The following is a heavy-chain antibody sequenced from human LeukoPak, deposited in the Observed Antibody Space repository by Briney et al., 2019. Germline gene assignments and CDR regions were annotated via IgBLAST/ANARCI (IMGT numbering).Heavy chain of an antibody. D-gene: IGHD3-10*01. CDR1: GYTFTSYA. Sequence: ASVKVSCRASGYTFTSYAMNWVRQAPGQGLEWMGWINTNTGNPTYAQGFTGRFVFSLDTSVSTAYLQISSLKAEDTAVYYCARDRFLRGSGRRGDDYWGQGTLVTVSS. CDR2: INTNTGNP. V-gene: IGHV7-4-1*02. J-gene: IGHJ4*02. CDR3: ARDRFLRGSGRRGDDY.